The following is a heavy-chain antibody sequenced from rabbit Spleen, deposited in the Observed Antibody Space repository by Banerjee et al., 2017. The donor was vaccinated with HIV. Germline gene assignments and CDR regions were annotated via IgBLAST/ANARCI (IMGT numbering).Heavy chain of an antibody. CDR1: GLDFSGDSY. CDR2: IDIGSSGFS. CDR3: ARDLVGVIGWNFYL. D-gene: IGHD1-1*01. J-gene: IGHJ4*01. V-gene: IGHV1S45*01. Sequence: QEQLKESGGGLVKPGASLTLTCKASGLDFSGDSYDSYMCWVRQAPGKGLEWIACIDIGSSGFSYFASWAKGRFTISKTSSTTVTLQMTSMTAADTATYFCARDLVGVIGWNFYLWGPGTLVTVS.